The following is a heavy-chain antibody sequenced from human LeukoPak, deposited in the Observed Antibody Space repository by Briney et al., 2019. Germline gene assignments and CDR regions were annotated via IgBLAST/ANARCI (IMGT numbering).Heavy chain of an antibody. D-gene: IGHD3-10*01. CDR1: GFTFDSYA. V-gene: IGHV3-23*01. Sequence: PGGSLRLSCEGSGFTFDSYAMSWVRQSPGKGLEWVSAVTGTGGNTYHADSVRDRFTTSRDNSKNTVYLQMNSLRAEDTAIYYCAKVHGSGHYRFDFWGQGTLVTVSS. CDR3: AKVHGSGHYRFDF. CDR2: VTGTGGNT. J-gene: IGHJ4*02.